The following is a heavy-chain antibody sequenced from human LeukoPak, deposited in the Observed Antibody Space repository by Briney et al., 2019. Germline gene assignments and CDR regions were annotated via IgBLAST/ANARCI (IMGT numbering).Heavy chain of an antibody. CDR2: IYTSGST. CDR3: ARGGELRGPPGDFDY. Sequence: SETLSLTCTVSGGSISSYYWSWIRQPAGKGLEWIGRIYTSGSTNYNPSLKSRVTMSVDTSKNQFSLKLSSVTAADTAVYYCARGGELRGPPGDFDYWGQGTLVTVSS. J-gene: IGHJ4*02. D-gene: IGHD1-7*01. CDR1: GGSISSYY. V-gene: IGHV4-4*07.